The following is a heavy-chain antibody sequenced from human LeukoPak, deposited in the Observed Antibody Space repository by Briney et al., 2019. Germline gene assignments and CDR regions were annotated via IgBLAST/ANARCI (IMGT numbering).Heavy chain of an antibody. Sequence: PGGSLRLSCAASRFTFSDYYMSWIRQAPGKGLEWLSYINIGGTNTHYADSVKGRFTISRDNAKKSLYLEMTNLRAEDTAVYYCATDGAGFDTWGQGVLVTVSS. CDR3: ATDGAGFDT. CDR1: RFTFSDYY. CDR2: INIGGTNT. V-gene: IGHV3-11*01. J-gene: IGHJ5*02.